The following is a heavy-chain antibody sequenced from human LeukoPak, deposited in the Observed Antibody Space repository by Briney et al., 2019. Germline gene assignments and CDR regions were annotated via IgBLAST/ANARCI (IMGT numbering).Heavy chain of an antibody. CDR2: INPSGGST. Sequence: GASVKVSCKVSGYTLTELSMHWVRQAPGQGLEWMGIINPSGGSTSYAQKFQGRVTMTRDTSTSTVYMELSSLRSEDTAVYYCARDADSSGYYLYYFDYWGQGTLVTVSS. V-gene: IGHV1-46*01. CDR1: GYTLTELS. CDR3: ARDADSSGYYLYYFDY. J-gene: IGHJ4*02. D-gene: IGHD3-22*01.